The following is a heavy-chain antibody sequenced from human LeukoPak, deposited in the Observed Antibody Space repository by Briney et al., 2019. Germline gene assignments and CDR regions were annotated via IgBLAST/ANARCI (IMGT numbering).Heavy chain of an antibody. D-gene: IGHD6-19*01. CDR1: GYTFTSYY. CDR2: INPSGGST. CDR3: ARAYSSGWFSFDY. Sequence: ASVKVSCKASGYTFTSYYMHWVRQAPGQGLEWMGIINPSGGSTSYAQKFQGRVTMTRDMSTSTVYMELSSLRAEDTAVYYCARAYSSGWFSFDYWGQGTLVTVSS. V-gene: IGHV1-46*01. J-gene: IGHJ4*02.